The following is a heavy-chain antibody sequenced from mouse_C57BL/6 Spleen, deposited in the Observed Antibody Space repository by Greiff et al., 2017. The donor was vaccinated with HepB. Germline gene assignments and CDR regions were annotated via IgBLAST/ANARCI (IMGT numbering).Heavy chain of an antibody. J-gene: IGHJ1*03. CDR1: GYTFTSYW. V-gene: IGHV1-50*01. CDR2: IDPSDSYT. D-gene: IGHD1-1*01. Sequence: QVQLQQPGAELVKPGASVKLSCKASGYTFTSYWMQWVKQRPGQGLEWIGEIDPSDSYTNYNQKFKGKATLTVDTSSSTAYMQLSSLTSEDSAVYYCARGGSSYWYFDVWGTGTTVTVSS. CDR3: ARGGSSYWYFDV.